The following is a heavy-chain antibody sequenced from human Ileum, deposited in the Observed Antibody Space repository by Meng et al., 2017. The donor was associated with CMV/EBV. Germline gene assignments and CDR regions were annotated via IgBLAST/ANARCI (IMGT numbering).Heavy chain of an antibody. CDR2: FSGNGNNT. J-gene: IGHJ6*02. CDR1: GFTFNIFA. V-gene: IGHV3-23*01. D-gene: IGHD2-2*01. Sequence: GGSLRLSCTASGFTFNIFAMSWVRQAPGKGLEWVSTFSGNGNNTYYADSVKGRFTISRDNSKNTVYLQMSSLRAEDTALYYCVKCPGYCSSTSCRYYYYYGMDVWGQGTTVTVSS. CDR3: VKCPGYCSSTSCRYYYYYGMDV.